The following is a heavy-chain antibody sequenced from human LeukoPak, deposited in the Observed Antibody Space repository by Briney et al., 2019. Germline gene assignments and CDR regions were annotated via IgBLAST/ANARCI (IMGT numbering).Heavy chain of an antibody. V-gene: IGHV4-4*07. CDR2: IYASGTT. J-gene: IGHJ4*02. D-gene: IGHD5-24*01. CDR3: ARLGDGYKQIDY. CDR1: GGSIKSYY. Sequence: SETLSLTCTVSGGSIKSYYWSWIRQPAGEGLEWLGHIYASGTTNYNPSLNSRVTMSVDTSKNQFSLRLASVTAADTAVYYCARLGDGYKQIDYWGQGTLVTVSS.